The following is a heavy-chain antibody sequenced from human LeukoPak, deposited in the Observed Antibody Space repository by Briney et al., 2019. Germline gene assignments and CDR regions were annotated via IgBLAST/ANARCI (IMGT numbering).Heavy chain of an antibody. V-gene: IGHV4-59*01. D-gene: IGHD2/OR15-2a*01. Sequence: SSETLSLTCTVSGDSIIGYYWSWVRQPPGKGLEWIACIYDNGNTNYNPSLKSRVTISVDTSRNQFSLKLSSVTAADTAVYYCAGENRGDYFDYWGQGTLVTVSS. CDR3: AGENRGDYFDY. CDR2: IYDNGNT. CDR1: GDSIIGYY. J-gene: IGHJ4*02.